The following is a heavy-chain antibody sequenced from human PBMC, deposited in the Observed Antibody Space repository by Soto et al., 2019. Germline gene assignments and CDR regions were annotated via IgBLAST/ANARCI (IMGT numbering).Heavy chain of an antibody. Sequence: SETLSLTCTVSGGSISSSSYYWGWIRQPPGKGLEWIGSIYYSGSTYYNPSLKSRVTISVDTSKNQFSLKLSSVTAADTAVYYCARHARGFGVPNNWFDPWGQGTLVTVSS. CDR3: ARHARGFGVPNNWFDP. D-gene: IGHD3-10*01. CDR2: IYYSGST. V-gene: IGHV4-39*01. CDR1: GGSISSSSYY. J-gene: IGHJ5*02.